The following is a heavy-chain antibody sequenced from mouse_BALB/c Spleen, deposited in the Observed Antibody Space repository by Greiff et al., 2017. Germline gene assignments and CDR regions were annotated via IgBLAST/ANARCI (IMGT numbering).Heavy chain of an antibody. J-gene: IGHJ3*01. D-gene: IGHD2-1*01. CDR3: ARLGNYGAY. CDR2: INPGSGGT. Sequence: VQLQQSGAELVRPGTSVKVSCKASGYAFTNYLIEWVKQRPGQGLEWIGVINPGSGGTNYNEKFKGKATLTADKSSSTAYMQLSSLTSDYSAVYFCARLGNYGAYWGQGTLVTVSA. CDR1: GYAFTNYL. V-gene: IGHV1-54*01.